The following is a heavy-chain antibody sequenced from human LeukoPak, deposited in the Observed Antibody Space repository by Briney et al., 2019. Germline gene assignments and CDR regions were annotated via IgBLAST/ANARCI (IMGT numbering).Heavy chain of an antibody. J-gene: IGHJ4*02. D-gene: IGHD1-26*01. V-gene: IGHV4-39*07. Sequence: SETLSLTCTVSGGSISSSSYYWGWIRQPPGKGLEWIGSIYYSGSTYYNPSLKSRVTISVDTSKNQFSLKLSSVTAADTAVYYCARVVGKPSGSYLDYWGQGTLVTVSS. CDR2: IYYSGST. CDR1: GGSISSSSYY. CDR3: ARVVGKPSGSYLDY.